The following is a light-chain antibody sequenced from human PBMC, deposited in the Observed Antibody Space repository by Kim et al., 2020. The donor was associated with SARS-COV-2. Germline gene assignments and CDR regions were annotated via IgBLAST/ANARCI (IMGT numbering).Light chain of an antibody. CDR2: SNN. CDR1: SSNIGSNS. V-gene: IGLV1-44*01. Sequence: QRVTISCSGSSSNIGSNSVNWYQQRPGTAPKLLIYSNNYRPSGVTDRFSGSKSGTSASLAIRGLQSEDGADYYCAAWDDSRNGPVFGGGTQLTVL. J-gene: IGLJ3*02. CDR3: AAWDDSRNGPV.